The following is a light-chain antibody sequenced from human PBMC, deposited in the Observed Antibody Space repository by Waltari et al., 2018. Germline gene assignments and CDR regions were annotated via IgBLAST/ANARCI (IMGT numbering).Light chain of an antibody. Sequence: QSALTQPASVSGSPGQSITISCTGTSSDVGGYNYVSWYQQPPGKAPKPMIYEVSNRPSGVSNRFPGSKSGNTASLTISGLQAEDEADYYCSSYTSSSTLGVFGGGTKLTVL. CDR2: EVS. CDR3: SSYTSSSTLGV. J-gene: IGLJ3*02. CDR1: SSDVGGYNY. V-gene: IGLV2-14*01.